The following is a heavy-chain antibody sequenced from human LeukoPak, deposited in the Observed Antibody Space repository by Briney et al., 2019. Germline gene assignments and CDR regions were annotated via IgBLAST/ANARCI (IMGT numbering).Heavy chain of an antibody. V-gene: IGHV3-30*02. D-gene: IGHD6-13*01. CDR2: IRFDGGIK. CDR3: AKVLSSSWGYFDY. J-gene: IGHJ4*02. Sequence: GGSLRLSCAASGFTFSSYGMHWVRQAPGKGLEWVSFIRFDGGIKYYADSVEGRFTISRDNSKNTLYLQMNSLRAEDTAVYYCAKVLSSSWGYFDYWGQGTLVTVSS. CDR1: GFTFSSYG.